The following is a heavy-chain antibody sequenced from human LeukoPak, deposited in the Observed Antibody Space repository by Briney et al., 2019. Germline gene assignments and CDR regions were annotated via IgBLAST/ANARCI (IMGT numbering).Heavy chain of an antibody. V-gene: IGHV3-53*01. CDR1: GFSVSNNY. D-gene: IGHD3-16*02. CDR3: ATDKGYLDH. CDR2: IYDGDIT. Sequence: PGGSLRLSCAPSGFSVSNNYMSWVRQAPGKGLEWVSVIYDGDITYYTDSVKGRFTISRDTSKNTVYLQMNSLRVEDTAIYYCATDKGYLDHWGRGTLVTVSS. J-gene: IGHJ4*02.